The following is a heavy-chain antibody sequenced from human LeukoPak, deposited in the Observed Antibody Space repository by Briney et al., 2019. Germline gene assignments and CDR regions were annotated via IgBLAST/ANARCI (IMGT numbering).Heavy chain of an antibody. CDR3: ARRRRIAAAGTDAFDI. CDR1: GGSISTYY. V-gene: IGHV4-59*08. D-gene: IGHD6-13*01. J-gene: IGHJ3*02. CDR2: IYYSGST. Sequence: SETLSLTCTVSGGSISTYYWTWIRQPPGKGLEWIGYIYYSGSTNYNPSLKSRVTISLDTSKNQFSLKLNSVTAADTAVYYCARRRRIAAAGTDAFDIWGQGTMVTVSS.